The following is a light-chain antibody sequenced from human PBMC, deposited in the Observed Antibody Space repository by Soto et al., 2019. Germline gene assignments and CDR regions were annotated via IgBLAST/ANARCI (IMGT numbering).Light chain of an antibody. CDR3: QSFENYKHVV. Sequence: NFLLTQPHSVSESPGKTVTISCTRSSGSIAANYVQWYQQRPGNAPTTVIYEDNQRPSGVPDRFSGSIASSSNSASLTISGMKAEDGGCFLFQSFENYKHVVFRGGTQPPVL. CDR2: EDN. V-gene: IGLV6-57*04. J-gene: IGLJ2*01. CDR1: SGSIAANY.